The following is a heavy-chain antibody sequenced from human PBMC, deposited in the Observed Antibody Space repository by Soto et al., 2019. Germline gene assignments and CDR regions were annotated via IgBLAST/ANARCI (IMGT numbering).Heavy chain of an antibody. CDR3: ARERQLGPYYYYGMDV. V-gene: IGHV4-4*07. CDR1: GGSISSNY. D-gene: IGHD6-6*01. J-gene: IGHJ6*02. CDR2: IYASGSN. Sequence: NPSETLSLTCTVSGGSISSNYWSWIRQPAGKGLEWIGRIYASGSNNNNPSLKSRVTMSADTSKNQLSLKLSSLTAADTAVYYCARERQLGPYYYYGMDVWGQGTTVTVSS.